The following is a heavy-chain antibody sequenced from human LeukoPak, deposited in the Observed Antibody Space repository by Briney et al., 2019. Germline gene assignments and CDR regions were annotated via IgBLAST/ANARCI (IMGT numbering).Heavy chain of an antibody. Sequence: SGPTLVNPTQTLTLTCTFSGFSLSTSGVGVGWIRQPPGKALEWLALIYWDDDKRYGPSLKSRLTITKDTSKNQVVLTMTNMDPVDTATYYCAHSLLYPTVTFYNWFDPWGQGTLVTVSS. CDR1: GFSLSTSGVG. CDR2: IYWDDDK. D-gene: IGHD2-15*01. CDR3: AHSLLYPTVTFYNWFDP. V-gene: IGHV2-5*05. J-gene: IGHJ5*02.